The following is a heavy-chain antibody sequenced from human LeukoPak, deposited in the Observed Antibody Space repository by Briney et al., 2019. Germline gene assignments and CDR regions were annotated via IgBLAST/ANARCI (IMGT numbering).Heavy chain of an antibody. J-gene: IGHJ4*02. V-gene: IGHV3-66*01. CDR1: GFTVSSNY. CDR2: IYSGGST. CDR3: AREDYVWGSYRSSGSD. D-gene: IGHD3-16*02. Sequence: GGSLRLSCAASGFTVSSNYMSWVRQAPGKGLEWVAVIYSGGSTYYADSVKGRFTIYRDNSKNTLYLQMNSLRDEDTAVYYCAREDYVWGSYRSSGSDWGQGTLVTVSS.